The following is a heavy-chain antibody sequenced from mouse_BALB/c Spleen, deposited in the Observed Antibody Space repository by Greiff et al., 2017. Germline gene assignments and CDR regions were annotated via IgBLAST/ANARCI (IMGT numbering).Heavy chain of an antibody. D-gene: IGHD2-14*01. CDR2: ISYDGSN. Sequence: DVQLQESGPGLVKPSQSLSLTCSVTGYSITSGYYWNWIRQFPGNKLEWMGYISYDGSNNYNPSLKNRISITRDTSKNQFFLKLNSVTTEDTATYYCASYRYDYFDYWGQGTTLTVSS. V-gene: IGHV3-6*02. J-gene: IGHJ2*01. CDR3: ASYRYDYFDY. CDR1: GYSITSGYY.